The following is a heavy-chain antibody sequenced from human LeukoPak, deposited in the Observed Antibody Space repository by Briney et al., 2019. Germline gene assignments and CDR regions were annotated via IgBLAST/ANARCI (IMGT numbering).Heavy chain of an antibody. D-gene: IGHD6-19*01. V-gene: IGHV1-18*01. J-gene: IGHJ4*02. Sequence: ASVKVSCKASGYTFTSYDINWVRQATGQGLEWMGWISAYNGNTNYAQKFQGRVTMTTDTSTSTAYMELRSLRSDDTAVYYCARDGSIAVAGLFDYWGQGTLVTVSS. CDR2: ISAYNGNT. CDR3: ARDGSIAVAGLFDY. CDR1: GYTFTSYD.